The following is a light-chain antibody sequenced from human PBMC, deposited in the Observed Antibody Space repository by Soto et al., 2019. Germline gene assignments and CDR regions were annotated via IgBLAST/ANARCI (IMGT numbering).Light chain of an antibody. J-gene: IGKJ5*01. CDR2: DAS. CDR1: QSVSSNY. CDR3: QQRSNFT. V-gene: IGKV3D-20*02. Sequence: EIVMTQSPATLSVSPGERATLSCRASQSVSSNYLAWYQQKPGQAPRLLIYDASNRATGIPARFSGSGSGTDFTLTISSLEPEDFAVYYCQQRSNFTFGQGTRLEI.